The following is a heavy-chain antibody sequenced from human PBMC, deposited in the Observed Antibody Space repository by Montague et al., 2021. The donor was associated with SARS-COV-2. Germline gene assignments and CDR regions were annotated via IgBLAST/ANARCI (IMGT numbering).Heavy chain of an antibody. CDR1: GDSISSSGYY. Sequence: SETLSLTCSVSGDSISSSGYYWGWIRQPPGKGLEWIGTVYYSGSTNYNPSLKSRVTIPVDTSKNQFSLELRSVTAADTAVYYCARLGFVVLGLNLGCFDPWGQGTLVTVSS. CDR3: ARLGFVVLGLNLGCFDP. CDR2: VYYSGST. V-gene: IGHV4-39*01. J-gene: IGHJ5*02. D-gene: IGHD2-15*01.